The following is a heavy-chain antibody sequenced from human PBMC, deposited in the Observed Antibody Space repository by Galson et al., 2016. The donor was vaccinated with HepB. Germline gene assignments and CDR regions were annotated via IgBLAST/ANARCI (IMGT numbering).Heavy chain of an antibody. Sequence: SLRLSCAGSGFRFDDYAMHWVRQAPGKGLEWVSGISWNGAAIGYADSVKGRFTISRDNAKNYLYLQMNNVRTEDMALYYCSASAYSGDVIGGSFDHWGQGTLVTVAS. CDR3: SASAYSGDVIGGSFDH. J-gene: IGHJ4*02. D-gene: IGHD5-12*01. V-gene: IGHV3-9*03. CDR2: ISWNGAAI. CDR1: GFRFDDYA.